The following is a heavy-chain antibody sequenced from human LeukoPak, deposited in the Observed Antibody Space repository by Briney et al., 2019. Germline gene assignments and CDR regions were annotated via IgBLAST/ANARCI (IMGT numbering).Heavy chain of an antibody. V-gene: IGHV1-69*04. CDR1: GGTFSSYA. D-gene: IGHD3-9*01. CDR2: IIPILGIA. CDR3: ARVIRYFDWSEVNWFDP. J-gene: IGHJ5*02. Sequence: SVKVSCKASGGTFSSYAISWVRQAPGQGLEWMGRIIPILGIANYAQKFQGRVTITADKSTSTAYMELSSLRSEDTAVYYCARVIRYFDWSEVNWFDPWGQGTLVTVSS.